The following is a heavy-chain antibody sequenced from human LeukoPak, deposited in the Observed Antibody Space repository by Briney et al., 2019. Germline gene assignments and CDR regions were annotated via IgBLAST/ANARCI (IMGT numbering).Heavy chain of an antibody. D-gene: IGHD3-22*01. Sequence: GGSLRLSCAASGFTFSSYGMRWVRQAPGKGLEWVAFIRYDGSNKYYADSVKGRFTISRDNSKNTLYLQMNSLRAEDTAVYYCAKGDANYYDSSGYMIDYWGQGTLVTVSS. J-gene: IGHJ4*02. CDR3: AKGDANYYDSSGYMIDY. CDR1: GFTFSSYG. CDR2: IRYDGSNK. V-gene: IGHV3-30*02.